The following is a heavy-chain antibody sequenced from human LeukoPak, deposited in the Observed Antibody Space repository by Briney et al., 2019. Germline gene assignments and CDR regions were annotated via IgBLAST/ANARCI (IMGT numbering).Heavy chain of an antibody. J-gene: IGHJ4*02. CDR2: IKQDGSEK. CDR1: GFTFSSYW. Sequence: GGSLRLSCAASGFTFSSYWMSWVRQAPGKGLEWVANIKQDGSEKYYVDSVKGRFTISRDNAKNSLYLQMNSLRAEDTAVYYCARDNFEWGLSIDYWGQGTLVTVSS. V-gene: IGHV3-7*01. CDR3: ARDNFEWGLSIDY. D-gene: IGHD1-26*01.